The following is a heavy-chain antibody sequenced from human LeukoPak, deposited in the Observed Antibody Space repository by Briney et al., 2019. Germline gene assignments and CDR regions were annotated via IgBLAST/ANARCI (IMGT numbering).Heavy chain of an antibody. CDR3: ARQSLRIAARIDY. CDR1: GGSISSYY. J-gene: IGHJ4*02. CDR2: IYYSGST. V-gene: IGHV4-39*01. D-gene: IGHD6-13*01. Sequence: SETLSLTCTVSGGSISSYYWSWIRQPPGKGLEWIGSIYYSGSTYYNPSLKSRVTISVDTSKNQFSLKLSSVTAADTAVYYCARQSLRIAARIDYWGQGTLVTVSS.